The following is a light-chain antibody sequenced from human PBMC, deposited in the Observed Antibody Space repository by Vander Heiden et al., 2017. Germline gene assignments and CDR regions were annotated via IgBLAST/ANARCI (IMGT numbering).Light chain of an antibody. CDR2: AAS. V-gene: IGKV1-39*01. CDR1: QRISSY. J-gene: IGKJ3*01. CDR3: QYGYSTPF. Sequence: DNQMTQSPSSLSASVGDRVTITCRASQRISSYLTWYQQNLLKAPKLLIYAASRLQSGVPSRFSGSGSGTDFTLTSSRLQPEDFATYYWQYGYSTPFFGPGTKVDIK.